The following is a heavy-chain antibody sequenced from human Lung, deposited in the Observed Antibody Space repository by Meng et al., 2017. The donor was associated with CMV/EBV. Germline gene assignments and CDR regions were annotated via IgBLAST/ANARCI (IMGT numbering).Heavy chain of an antibody. CDR3: ATTQVGAPDY. CDR1: GLTFIHAW. V-gene: IGHV3-15*01. D-gene: IGHD1-26*01. CDR2: IRSTTDGGTT. J-gene: IGHJ4*02. Sequence: CAVSGLTFIHAWMSWVRQAPGKGLERVGRIRSTTDGGTTDYAAPVKGRFTISRDDSKNTVHLQMNSLKSEDTAVYYCATTQVGAPDYWGQGTLVTVSS.